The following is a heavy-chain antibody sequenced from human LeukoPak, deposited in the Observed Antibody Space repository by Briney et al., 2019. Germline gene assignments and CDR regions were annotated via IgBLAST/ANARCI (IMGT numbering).Heavy chain of an antibody. V-gene: IGHV4-59*01. CDR2: IYYSGST. J-gene: IGHJ4*02. Sequence: SETLSLTCTVSGGSISSYYWSWIRQPPGKGLEWIGYIYYSGSTNYNPSLKSRVTISVDTSKNQFSLKLSSVTAADTAVYYCARVTGYQPFDYWGQGTLVTVSS. CDR3: ARVTGYQPFDY. D-gene: IGHD3-9*01. CDR1: GGSISSYY.